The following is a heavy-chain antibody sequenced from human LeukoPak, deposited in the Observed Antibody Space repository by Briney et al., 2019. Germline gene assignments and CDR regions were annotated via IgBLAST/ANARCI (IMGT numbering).Heavy chain of an antibody. D-gene: IGHD1-26*01. CDR2: ISGSGGST. Sequence: GGSLSLSCAASGFTFSSYAMTWVRQAPGKGLEWVSAISGSGGSTYYADSVKGRFTISRDNSKNTLYLQMNSLRAEDTAVYYCARMQVGATRFFDYWGQGTLVTVSS. J-gene: IGHJ4*02. CDR3: ARMQVGATRFFDY. CDR1: GFTFSSYA. V-gene: IGHV3-23*01.